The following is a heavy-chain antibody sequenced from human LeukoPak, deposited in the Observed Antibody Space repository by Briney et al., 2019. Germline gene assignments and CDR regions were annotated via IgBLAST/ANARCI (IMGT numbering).Heavy chain of an antibody. CDR3: ARGTGDYYGSGSSQRLNWFDP. CDR2: IYYSGST. V-gene: IGHV4-59*01. Sequence: SETLSLTCTVSGGSISSYYWSWIRQPPGKGLEWIGYIYYSGSTNYNPSLKSRVSISVDTSKNQFSLKLSSVTAADTAVDYCARGTGDYYGSGSSQRLNWFDPWGQGTLVTVSS. CDR1: GGSISSYY. J-gene: IGHJ5*02. D-gene: IGHD3-10*01.